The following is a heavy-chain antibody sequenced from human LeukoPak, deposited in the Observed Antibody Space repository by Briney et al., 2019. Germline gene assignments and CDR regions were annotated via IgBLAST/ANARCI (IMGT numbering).Heavy chain of an antibody. V-gene: IGHV3-30*04. J-gene: IGHJ4*02. CDR2: ISYDGSNK. CDR1: GFTFSSYA. CDR3: AREGGWGGGYFDY. D-gene: IGHD6-19*01. Sequence: GRSLRLSCAASGFTFSSYAMHWVRQAPGKGLEWVAVISYDGSNKYYADSVKGRFTISRDNSKNTLYLQMNSLRAEDTAVYYCAREGGWGGGYFDYWGQGTLVTVSS.